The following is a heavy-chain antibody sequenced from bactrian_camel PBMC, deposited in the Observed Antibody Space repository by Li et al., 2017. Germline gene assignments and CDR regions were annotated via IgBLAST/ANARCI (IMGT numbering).Heavy chain of an antibody. D-gene: IGHD2*01. CDR3: AAEGLEAYCGGNY. J-gene: IGHJ4*01. Sequence: HVQLVESGGGTVQTGGSLRLFCVVSGLTYSTGWFRQFQGKEREGVAEIDNDGYVSHASSVKGRFTISQDNSKNTVYLEMRDLRPEDTAMYYCAAEGLEAYCGGNYWGQGTQVTVS. CDR1: GLTYS. V-gene: IGHV3S9*01. CDR2: IDNDGYV.